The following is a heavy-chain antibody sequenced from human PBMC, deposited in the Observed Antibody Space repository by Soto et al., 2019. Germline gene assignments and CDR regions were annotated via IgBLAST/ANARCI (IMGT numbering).Heavy chain of an antibody. J-gene: IGHJ3*02. Sequence: GGSLRLSCAASGFTFSSYAMSWVRQAPGKGLEWVSAISGSGGSTYYADSVKGRFTISRDNSKNTLYLQMSSLRAEDTAVYYCAKFPADIVVVVATDVGAFDIWGQGTMVTVSS. V-gene: IGHV3-23*01. CDR2: ISGSGGST. CDR1: GFTFSSYA. D-gene: IGHD2-15*01. CDR3: AKFPADIVVVVATDVGAFDI.